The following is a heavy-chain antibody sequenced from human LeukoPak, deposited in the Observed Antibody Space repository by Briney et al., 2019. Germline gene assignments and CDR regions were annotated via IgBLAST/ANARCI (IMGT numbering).Heavy chain of an antibody. Sequence: SETLSLTCTVSGGSISSSSYYWGWIRQPPGKGLEWIGSIYYSGSTYYNPSLKSRVTISVDTSKNQFSLKLSSLTAADTAVYYWGRAVGDTKNYYFDYGGKGPLVTVSS. CDR1: GGSISSSSYY. CDR3: GRAVGDTKNYYFDY. D-gene: IGHD1-26*01. CDR2: IYYSGST. J-gene: IGHJ4*02. V-gene: IGHV4-39*01.